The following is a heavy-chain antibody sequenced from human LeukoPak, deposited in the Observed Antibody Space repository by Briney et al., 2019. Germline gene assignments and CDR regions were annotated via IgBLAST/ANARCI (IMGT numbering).Heavy chain of an antibody. J-gene: IGHJ3*02. CDR1: GFTFSSYA. V-gene: IGHV3-23*01. CDR3: AKDHYVSGRYDAFDI. CDR2: ISASGDRT. D-gene: IGHD3-10*01. Sequence: PGGSLRLSCAASGFTFSSYAMSWVRQAPGRGLEWVSAISASGDRTYYADSVKGRFTISRDNSKNTLYLQMNSLRAEDTAVYYCAKDHYVSGRYDAFDIWGQGTMVTVSS.